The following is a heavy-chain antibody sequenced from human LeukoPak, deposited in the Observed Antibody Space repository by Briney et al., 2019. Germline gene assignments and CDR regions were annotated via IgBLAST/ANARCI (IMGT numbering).Heavy chain of an antibody. D-gene: IGHD1-26*01. CDR2: ISAYNGNT. V-gene: IGHV1-18*01. CDR3: ARATSIRIVGATEQLDY. Sequence: ASVKVSCKASGYTFTSYGISWVRQAPGQGLEWMGWISAYNGNTNYAQELQGRVTMTTDRSTSTAYMELRSLRSDDTAVYYCARATSIRIVGATEQLDYWGQGTLVTVSS. J-gene: IGHJ4*02. CDR1: GYTFTSYG.